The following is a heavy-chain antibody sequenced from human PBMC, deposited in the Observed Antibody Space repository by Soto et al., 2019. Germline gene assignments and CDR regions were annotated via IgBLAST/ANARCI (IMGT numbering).Heavy chain of an antibody. CDR3: AKSGSQLIYSYGMDV. CDR2: IGGGGGSA. CDR1: GFTFTSYA. J-gene: IGHJ6*02. Sequence: GGSLRLSCAASGFTFTSYAMNWVRQAPGEGLEWVSGIGGGGGSAYYADSVKGRFTISRDISKNTLYLQMNSLRADDTAVYYCAKSGSQLIYSYGMDVWGQGTTVTVSS. V-gene: IGHV3-23*01. D-gene: IGHD1-26*01.